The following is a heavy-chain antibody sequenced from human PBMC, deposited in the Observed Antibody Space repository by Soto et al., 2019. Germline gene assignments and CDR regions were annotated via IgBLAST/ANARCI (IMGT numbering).Heavy chain of an antibody. V-gene: IGHV3-15*01. CDR2: IKSKTDGGTT. Sequence: GGSLRLSCAASGFTFSNAWMSWVRQAPGKGLEWVGRIKSKTDGGTTDYAAPVKGRFTISRDDSKNTLYLQMNSLKTEDTAVYYCTTRPKSPELRGYYYYYYMDVWGKGTTVTVSS. D-gene: IGHD1-7*01. CDR1: GFTFSNAW. J-gene: IGHJ6*03. CDR3: TTRPKSPELRGYYYYYYMDV.